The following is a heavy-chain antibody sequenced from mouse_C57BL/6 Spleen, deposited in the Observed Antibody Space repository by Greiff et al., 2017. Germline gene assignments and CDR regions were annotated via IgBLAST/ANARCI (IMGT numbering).Heavy chain of an antibody. V-gene: IGHV5-6*01. CDR1: GFTFSSYG. CDR2: ISSGGSYT. CDR3: ARTGTVYYAMDY. J-gene: IGHJ4*01. D-gene: IGHD4-1*01. Sequence: EVMLVESGGDLVKPGGSLKLSCAASGFTFSSYGMSWVRQTPDKRLEWVATISSGGSYTYYPDSVKGRFTISRDNAKNTLYLQMSSLKSEDTAMYYCARTGTVYYAMDYWGQGTSVTVSS.